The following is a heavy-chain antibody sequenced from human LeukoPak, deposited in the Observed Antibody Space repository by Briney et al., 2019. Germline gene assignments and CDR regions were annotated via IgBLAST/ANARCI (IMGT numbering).Heavy chain of an antibody. CDR1: GFTFSIYW. CDR3: ARDSSYSTAI. J-gene: IGHJ3*02. D-gene: IGHD3-22*01. V-gene: IGHV3-74*01. Sequence: GGSLRLSCAASGFTFSIYWMHWVRQAPGKGVVWVSHINSDGSYTTYADSVKGRFTISRDNATNTLYLQMNSLRAEDTAVYYCARDSSYSTAIWGQGTMVTVSS. CDR2: INSDGSYT.